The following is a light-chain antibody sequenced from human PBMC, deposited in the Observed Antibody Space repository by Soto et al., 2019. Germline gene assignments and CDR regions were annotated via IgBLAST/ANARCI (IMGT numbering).Light chain of an antibody. Sequence: DIVMTQSPDSLAVSLGERATINCKSSRSVLYNSNNKNYLAWYQQKPAQPPKLLIYWASTRESGVPDRFSGSGSETDFTLTISSLQAEDVAVYYCQHYYTTPRTFGQGTKXEXK. CDR2: WAS. J-gene: IGKJ2*01. CDR3: QHYYTTPRT. V-gene: IGKV4-1*01. CDR1: RSVLYNSNNKNY.